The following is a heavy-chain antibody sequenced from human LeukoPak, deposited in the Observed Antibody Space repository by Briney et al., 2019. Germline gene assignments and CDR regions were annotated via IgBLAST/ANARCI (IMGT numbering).Heavy chain of an antibody. J-gene: IGHJ4*02. CDR1: GGSISSYY. CDR3: ARFWGSYRYTYYYDY. CDR2: IYHSGST. V-gene: IGHV4-59*12. Sequence: SETLSLTCTVSGGSISSYYWSWIRQPPGKGLEWIGEIYHSGSTNYNPSLKSRVTISVDKSKNQFSLKLSSVTAADTAVYYCARFWGSYRYTYYYDYWGQGTLVTVSS. D-gene: IGHD3-16*02.